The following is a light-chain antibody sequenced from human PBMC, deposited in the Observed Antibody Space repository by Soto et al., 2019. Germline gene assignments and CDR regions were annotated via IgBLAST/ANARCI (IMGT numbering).Light chain of an antibody. V-gene: IGKV3-20*01. Sequence: EIVLTQSPGTLSLSPWERATLSFRSIQSLSSNYLAWYQQKPGQAPRLLIYGASTRATGITDRFSGSGSGTDFTLTISRLEPEDFAVYYCHHYGSSPPWTFGQGTKVDIK. CDR3: HHYGSSPPWT. J-gene: IGKJ1*01. CDR1: QSLSSNY. CDR2: GAS.